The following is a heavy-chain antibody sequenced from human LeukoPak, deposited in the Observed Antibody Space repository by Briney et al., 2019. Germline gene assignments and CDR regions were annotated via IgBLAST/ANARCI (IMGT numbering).Heavy chain of an antibody. CDR1: GGSISSGDYY. CDR3: ARTGRFLEWFGPLEGFDY. D-gene: IGHD3-3*01. CDR2: IYYSGST. J-gene: IGHJ4*02. V-gene: IGHV4-30-4*08. Sequence: SQTLSLTCTVSGGSISSGDYYWSWIRQPPGKGLKWIGYIYYSGSTYYNPSLKSRVTISVDTSKNQFSLKLSSVTAADTAVYYCARTGRFLEWFGPLEGFDYWGQGTLVTVSS.